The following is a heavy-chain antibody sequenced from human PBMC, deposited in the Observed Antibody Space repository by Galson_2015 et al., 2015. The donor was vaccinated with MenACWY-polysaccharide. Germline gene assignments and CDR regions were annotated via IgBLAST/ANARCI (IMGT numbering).Heavy chain of an antibody. D-gene: IGHD4-17*01. V-gene: IGHV3-53*01. Sequence: ALRLGGAASGFTVSNNYMNWCRQTPEKGLEWVSLIYSGCSTHYADSVKSRFTISRDSSKNTLYLQMNSLRAEDTAWYYCGSNGDQGYWGQGTLVTGSS. CDR3: GSNGDQGY. CDR2: IYSGCST. J-gene: IGHJ4*02. CDR1: GFTVSNNY.